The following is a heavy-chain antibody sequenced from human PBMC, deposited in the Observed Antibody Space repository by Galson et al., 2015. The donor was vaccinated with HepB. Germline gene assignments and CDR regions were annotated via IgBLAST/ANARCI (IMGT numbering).Heavy chain of an antibody. Sequence: SLRLSCAASGFTFSNLAMYWVRQAPGKGLEWVALISYDTKKKRYIDSVKGRFTISRDNSKDTLYLQMNSLRVEDTAVYYCATSTAVTLDSWGQGTVVTVSS. CDR1: GFTFSNLA. CDR2: ISYDTKKK. D-gene: IGHD4-23*01. CDR3: ATSTAVTLDS. J-gene: IGHJ4*02. V-gene: IGHV3-30*03.